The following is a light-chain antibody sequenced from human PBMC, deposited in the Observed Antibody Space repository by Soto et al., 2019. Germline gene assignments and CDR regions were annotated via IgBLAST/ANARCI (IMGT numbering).Light chain of an antibody. J-gene: IGKJ2*01. CDR1: QSVARNL. Sequence: EIVLTQSPGTLSLSPGERATLSCRASQSVARNLLAWFQQRPGQPPRILIYDAIGRATGIPDRFSGSGSATDFTLTINRLEPEDFAVYYWHQYASSPLTFGQGTKLEIK. CDR2: DAI. CDR3: HQYASSPLT. V-gene: IGKV3-20*01.